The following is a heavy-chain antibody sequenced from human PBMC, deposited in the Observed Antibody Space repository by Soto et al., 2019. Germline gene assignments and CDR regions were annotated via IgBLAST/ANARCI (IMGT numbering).Heavy chain of an antibody. Sequence: PGGSLILCCASSGFAFSSYSMIWVRPDPGKGLEWVSAISGSGGSTYYADSVKGRFTISRDNSKNTLYLQMNSLRAEDTAVYYCASLVPAADELSHYWGQGTLVTVSS. CDR2: ISGSGGST. V-gene: IGHV3-23*01. CDR1: GFAFSSYS. J-gene: IGHJ4*02. CDR3: ASLVPAADELSHY. D-gene: IGHD2-2*01.